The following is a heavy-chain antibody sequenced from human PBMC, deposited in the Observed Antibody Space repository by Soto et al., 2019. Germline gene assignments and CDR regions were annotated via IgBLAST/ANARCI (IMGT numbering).Heavy chain of an antibody. J-gene: IGHJ3*01. CDR2: IYYRGST. V-gene: IGHV4-59*01. CDR1: GGSISSYY. Sequence: QVQLQESGPGLVKPSETLSLTCTVSGGSISSYYWSWIRQPTGMGLEWIGCIYYRGSTNYNPSLKSRVTISVDTSKNQFYLKLSSVTAADTAVYYCARGFPVDTDAFDLWGQGTLVTVSS. CDR3: ARGFPVDTDAFDL. D-gene: IGHD5-18*01.